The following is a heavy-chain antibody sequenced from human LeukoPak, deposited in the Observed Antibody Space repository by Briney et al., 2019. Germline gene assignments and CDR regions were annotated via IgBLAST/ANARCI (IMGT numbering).Heavy chain of an antibody. D-gene: IGHD1-26*01. V-gene: IGHV3-15*01. CDR1: GFTFSNAW. CDR2: IKSKTDGGTT. Sequence: NTGGSLRLSCAASGFTFSNAWMSWVRQAPGKGLEWVGRIKSKTDGGTTDYAAPVKGRFTISRDDSKNTLYLQMNSLKTEDTAVYYCTSRHPVVGAGYWGQGTLVTVSS. CDR3: TSRHPVVGAGY. J-gene: IGHJ4*02.